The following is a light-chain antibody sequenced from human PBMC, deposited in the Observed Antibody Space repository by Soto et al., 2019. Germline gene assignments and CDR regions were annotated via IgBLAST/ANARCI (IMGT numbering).Light chain of an antibody. V-gene: IGKV3-11*01. CDR2: DAS. Sequence: EIVLTQSPAILSMSPGERATLSCRASQSVSSYLAWYQQKPGQAPRLLIYDASNRATGVPARFSGSGSATDFTLTISSLEPEDFAVYYCQQRRYWPVTFGQGAKVKIK. CDR3: QQRRYWPVT. CDR1: QSVSSY. J-gene: IGKJ1*01.